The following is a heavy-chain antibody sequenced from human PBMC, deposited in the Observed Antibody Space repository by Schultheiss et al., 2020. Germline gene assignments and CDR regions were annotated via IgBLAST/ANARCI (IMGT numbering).Heavy chain of an antibody. J-gene: IGHJ6*02. D-gene: IGHD3-9*01. CDR2: ISSSSSTI. CDR1: GFTFSSYS. CDR3: ARATRTIPYAMDV. V-gene: IGHV3-48*02. Sequence: GGSLRLSCAASGFTFSSYSMNWVRQAPGKGLEWVSSISSSSSTIYYADSVKGRFTISRDNAKNSLYLQMNSLRDEDTAVYSCARATRTIPYAMDVWGQGTTVTVAS.